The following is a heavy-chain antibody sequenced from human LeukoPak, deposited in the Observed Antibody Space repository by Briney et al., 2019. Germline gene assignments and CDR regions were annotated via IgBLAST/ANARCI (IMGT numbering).Heavy chain of an antibody. D-gene: IGHD1-26*01. CDR1: GFTFSSYA. V-gene: IGHV3-23*01. CDR2: ISGSGGST. J-gene: IGHJ5*02. CDR3: AKASFYNWFDP. Sequence: GGSLRLSCAASGFTFSSYAMSWVRQAPGKGLEWVSAISGSGGSTYYADSVRGRFTISRDNSKNTLYPQMNSLRAEDTAVYYCAKASFYNWFDPWGQGTLVTVSS.